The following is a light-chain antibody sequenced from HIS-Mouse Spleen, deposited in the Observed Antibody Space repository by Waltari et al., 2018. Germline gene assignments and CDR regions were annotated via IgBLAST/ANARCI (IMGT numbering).Light chain of an antibody. CDR2: EGS. Sequence: SPGQSITISCTGTSRDVGSYNLVSWYQQHPGKAPKLMIYEGSKRPSGVSNRFSGSKSGNTASLTISGLQAEDEADYYCCSYAGSSTYVVFGGGTKLTVL. CDR1: SRDVGSYNL. J-gene: IGLJ2*01. CDR3: CSYAGSSTYVV. V-gene: IGLV2-23*01.